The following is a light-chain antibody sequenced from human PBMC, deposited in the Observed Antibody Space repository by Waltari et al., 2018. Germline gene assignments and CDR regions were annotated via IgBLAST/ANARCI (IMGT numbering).Light chain of an antibody. Sequence: QLVLTQSPSASASLGASIKLTCTLSSGHSSNVIAWLQQQPEKGPRYLVKVYRDGRHSRCDSLPRRFSCSSAGAARYLTTASLQAEDEAYYYCQTGGHGTWVFGGGTRLTVL. V-gene: IGLV4-69*01. CDR1: SGHSSNV. CDR3: QTGGHGTWV. CDR2: VYRDGRH. J-gene: IGLJ3*02.